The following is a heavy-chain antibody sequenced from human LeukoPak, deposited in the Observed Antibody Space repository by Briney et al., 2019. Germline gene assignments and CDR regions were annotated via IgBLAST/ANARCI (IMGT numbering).Heavy chain of an antibody. CDR1: GFTFSSYR. CDR2: ISSSSSDI. V-gene: IGHV3-21*01. Sequence: PGGSLRLSCAASGFTFSSYRMNWVRQAPGKGLEWVPSISSSSSDIYYADSVKGRFTISRDNAKNSLYLQMNSLRAEDTAVYYCARGSWYTSSSRYMDVWGKGTTVTVSS. J-gene: IGHJ6*03. D-gene: IGHD6-6*01. CDR3: ARGSWYTSSSRYMDV.